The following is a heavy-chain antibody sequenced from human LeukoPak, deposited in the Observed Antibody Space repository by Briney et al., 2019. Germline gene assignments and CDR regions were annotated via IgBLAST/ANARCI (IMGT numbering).Heavy chain of an antibody. V-gene: IGHV4-4*02. D-gene: IGHD1-26*01. CDR3: ARGIVGATGVRYFDY. J-gene: IGHJ4*02. CDR2: IYHSGST. Sequence: SETLSLTCAVSGGSISSSNWWSWVRQPPGKGLEWIGEIYHSGSTHYNPSLKSRVTLSVDKSKNQFSLKLSSVTAADTAVFYCARGIVGATGVRYFDYWGQGTLVTVSS. CDR1: GGSISSSNW.